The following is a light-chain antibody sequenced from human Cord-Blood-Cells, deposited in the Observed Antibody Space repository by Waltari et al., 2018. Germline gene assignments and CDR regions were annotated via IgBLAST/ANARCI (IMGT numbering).Light chain of an antibody. V-gene: IGLV2-23*01. CDR1: SSDVGSYNL. Sequence: QSALTQPASVSGSPGQSITISCTGTSSDVGSYNLVSWYQQHPGKAPKLMIYEGSKRPSVFSDLFSGSKSGNTASLTISGLQAEDEADYYCCSYAGSSTYVFGTGTKVTVL. CDR2: EGS. J-gene: IGLJ1*01. CDR3: CSYAGSSTYV.